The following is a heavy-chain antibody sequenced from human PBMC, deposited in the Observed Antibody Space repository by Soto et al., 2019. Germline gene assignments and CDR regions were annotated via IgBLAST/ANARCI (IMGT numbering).Heavy chain of an antibody. Sequence: QVHLVQSGAEVKKPGASVKVSCKASGYTFTSYGITWVRQAPGQGLEWMGWISAHNGNTDYAQKLQGRVIVTRDTTTRTSYMELRNLIYDAAAMDYCARGRYGDYCGQGAQVTVSS. V-gene: IGHV1-18*01. J-gene: IGHJ4*02. CDR2: ISAHNGNT. CDR1: GYTFTSYG. D-gene: IGHD1-1*01. CDR3: ARGRYGDY.